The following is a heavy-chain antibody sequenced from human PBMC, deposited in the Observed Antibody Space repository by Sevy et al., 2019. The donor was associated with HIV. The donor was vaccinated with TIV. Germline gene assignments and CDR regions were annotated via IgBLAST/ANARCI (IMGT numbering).Heavy chain of an antibody. CDR2: IKGDGSEK. CDR3: VRAGAFGTYDS. D-gene: IGHD3-10*01. CDR1: GFNFNKYG. J-gene: IGHJ4*02. Sequence: GGSLRLSCAASGFNFNKYGMRWVRQAPGKGLEYVASIKGDGSEKYYLDSVKGPFTISRDNAENSVYLQMNSLRAEDTAVYHCVRAGAFGTYDSWGQGTLVTVSS. V-gene: IGHV3-7*01.